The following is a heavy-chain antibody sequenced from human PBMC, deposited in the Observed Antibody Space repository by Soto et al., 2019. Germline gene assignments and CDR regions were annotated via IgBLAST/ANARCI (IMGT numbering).Heavy chain of an antibody. J-gene: IGHJ4*02. CDR1: GGSISNYY. V-gene: IGHV4-4*07. CDR2: VYSSGST. D-gene: IGHD6-6*01. CDR3: ARMVRGGYSSSSAIDY. Sequence: QVQLQESGPGLVKPSETLSLTCTVSGGSISNYYWSWIRQPAGKGLEWIGRVYSSGSTNYNPSLKSRVTMSVDTSKNQFSLKLSSVTAEDTAVYYCARMVRGGYSSSSAIDYWGQGTLVTVSS.